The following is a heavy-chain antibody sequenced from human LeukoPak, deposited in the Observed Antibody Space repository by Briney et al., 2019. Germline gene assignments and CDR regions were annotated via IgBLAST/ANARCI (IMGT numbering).Heavy chain of an antibody. V-gene: IGHV3-23*01. CDR3: ARIPKTTYFDY. Sequence: GGSLRLSCAASGFTFSSYAMSWVRQAPGKGLEWVSAISGSGGSTYYADSVKGRFTISRDNSENTLHLQMNSLRAEDTAVYYCARIPKTTYFDYWGQGTLVTISS. J-gene: IGHJ4*02. CDR1: GFTFSSYA. D-gene: IGHD4-17*01. CDR2: ISGSGGST.